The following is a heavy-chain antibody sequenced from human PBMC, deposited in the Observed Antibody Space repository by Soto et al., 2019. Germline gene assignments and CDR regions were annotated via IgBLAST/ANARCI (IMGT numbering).Heavy chain of an antibody. CDR3: AHPRGYGVFDAYDI. J-gene: IGHJ3*02. CDR1: GFTFSTYA. Sequence: RGSLRLSCVASGFTFSTYAMSWVRQAPGKGLEWVSAISGSGDNTYSADSVRGRFTISRDNSINTLYLQMNNLGNEDTAVYYCAHPRGYGVFDAYDIWGQGTMVTVSS. D-gene: IGHD4-17*01. V-gene: IGHV3-23*01. CDR2: ISGSGDNT.